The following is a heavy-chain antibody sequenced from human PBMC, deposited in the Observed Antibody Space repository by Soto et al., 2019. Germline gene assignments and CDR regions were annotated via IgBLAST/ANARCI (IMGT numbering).Heavy chain of an antibody. J-gene: IGHJ4*02. D-gene: IGHD3-22*01. V-gene: IGHV3-23*01. CDR3: SKDSSGYYGVFDY. CDR2: ISGSGGSA. CDR1: GFTFSTYA. Sequence: PVGSLRLSCAASGFTFSTYAMSWVRQAPGKGLEWVSAISGSGGSAYYADSVKGRFTISRDSSKNTLYLRMNSLRAEDTAVYYCSKDSSGYYGVFDYWGQGTLVTVSS.